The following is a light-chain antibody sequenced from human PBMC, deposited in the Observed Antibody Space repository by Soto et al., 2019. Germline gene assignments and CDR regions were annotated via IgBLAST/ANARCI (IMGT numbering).Light chain of an antibody. CDR1: SSNIGSNY. CDR2: RNN. CDR3: AAWDDSLSGGV. J-gene: IGLJ2*01. Sequence: QSVLTQPPSASGTPGQRVTISCSGSSSNIGSNYVYWYQQLPGTAPKLLIYRNNQRPSGVPDRFSGSKSGTSASLAISGRRSEDEADYYCAAWDDSLSGGVFGGGTQLTVL. V-gene: IGLV1-47*01.